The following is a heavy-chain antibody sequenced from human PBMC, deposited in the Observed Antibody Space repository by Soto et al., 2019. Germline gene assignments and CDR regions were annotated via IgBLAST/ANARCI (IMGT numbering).Heavy chain of an antibody. CDR3: ARGQLLFAY. J-gene: IGHJ4*02. Sequence: TLSLTCSVSDASASKYYWSWIRQPPGKGLEWIGYISHTGYTSYNPSLESRLTISMDKSKNQLSLNLNSVTTADTAVYYCARGQLLFAYWGQGTPVTVS. D-gene: IGHD3-10*02. CDR1: DASASKYY. V-gene: IGHV4-59*02. CDR2: ISHTGYT.